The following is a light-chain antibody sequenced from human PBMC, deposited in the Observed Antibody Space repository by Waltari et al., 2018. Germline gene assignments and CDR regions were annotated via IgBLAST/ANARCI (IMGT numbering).Light chain of an antibody. V-gene: IGKV1-5*03. J-gene: IGKJ2*01. Sequence: DLQMTQSPSTLSASVGDRVTITCRASQNISRWLAWYQQTPGKAPRLLIYKASNLHSGVTSRFSGSGSETEFTLTISSLQPNDFATYYCHQYNSFWGTFGQGTKLDI. CDR3: HQYNSFWGT. CDR1: QNISRW. CDR2: KAS.